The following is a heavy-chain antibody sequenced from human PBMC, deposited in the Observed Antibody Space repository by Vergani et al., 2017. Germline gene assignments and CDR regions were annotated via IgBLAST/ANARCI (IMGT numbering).Heavy chain of an antibody. CDR3: ARLDRSSGWYSRDGFDI. D-gene: IGHD6-19*01. Sequence: EVQLVQSGAEVQKPGASLKISCEGSGYSFTKYWIGWVRQMPGKGLEWLGIIYPGDSDTGYSPSFQGLVTMSVDKSTSTAYLQWSSLKASDSAMYYCARLDRSSGWYSRDGFDIWSQGSMVTVSS. V-gene: IGHV5-51*01. CDR2: IYPGDSDT. J-gene: IGHJ3*02. CDR1: GYSFTKYW.